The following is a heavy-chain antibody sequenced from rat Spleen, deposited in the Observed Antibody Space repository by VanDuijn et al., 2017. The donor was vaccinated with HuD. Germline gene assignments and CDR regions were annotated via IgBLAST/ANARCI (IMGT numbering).Heavy chain of an antibody. CDR1: GFTFSDYG. CDR3: AKDLDYSGDNWFGY. D-gene: IGHD1-1*01. V-gene: IGHV5-20*01. CDR2: ISYDGGST. J-gene: IGHJ3*01. Sequence: EVQLVESGGGLVQPGRSMKLSCAASGFTFSDYGMAWVLQAPTKGLEWVASISYDGGSTYYRDSVKGRFTISRDNAKSTIYLQMESLRSEETATYYCAKDLDYSGDNWFGYWGQGTLVTVSS.